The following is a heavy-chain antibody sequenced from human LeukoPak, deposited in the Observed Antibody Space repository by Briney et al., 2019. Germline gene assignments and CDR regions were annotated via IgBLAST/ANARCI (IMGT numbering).Heavy chain of an antibody. Sequence: GRSLRLSCAASGFTFSSYGMHWVRQAPGKGLEWVAVIWYDGSNEYYADSVKGRFTISRDNSKNTLYLQMNSLRAEDTAVYYCAREAVAGLAIFDYWGQGTLVTVSS. CDR2: IWYDGSNE. CDR1: GFTFSSYG. J-gene: IGHJ4*02. D-gene: IGHD6-19*01. V-gene: IGHV3-33*01. CDR3: AREAVAGLAIFDY.